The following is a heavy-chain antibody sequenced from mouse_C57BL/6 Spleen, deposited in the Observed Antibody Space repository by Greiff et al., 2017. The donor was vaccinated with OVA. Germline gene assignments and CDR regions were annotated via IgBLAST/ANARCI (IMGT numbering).Heavy chain of an antibody. J-gene: IGHJ2*01. V-gene: IGHV1-54*01. CDR1: GYAFTNYL. CDR3: ARTPYDYDDGDYFDY. Sequence: VQLQQSGAELVRPGTSVKVSCKASGYAFTNYLIEWVKQRPGQGLEWIGVINPGSGGTNYNEKFKGKATLTADKSSSTAYMQLSSLTSEDSAVYFCARTPYDYDDGDYFDYWGQGTTLTVSS. D-gene: IGHD2-4*01. CDR2: INPGSGGT.